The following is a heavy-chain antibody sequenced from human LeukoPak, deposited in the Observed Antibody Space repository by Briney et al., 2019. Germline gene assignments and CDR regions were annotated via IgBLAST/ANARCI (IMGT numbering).Heavy chain of an antibody. CDR3: ARGPMAAAGHFDY. CDR1: GYTFAGYY. J-gene: IGHJ4*02. Sequence: ASVKVSCKASGYTFAGYYMHWVRQAPGQGLGWMGWINPNSGGTNYAQKFQGRVTMTRDTSISTAYMELSRLRSDDTAVYYCARGPMAAAGHFDYWGQGTLVTVSS. CDR2: INPNSGGT. D-gene: IGHD6-13*01. V-gene: IGHV1-2*02.